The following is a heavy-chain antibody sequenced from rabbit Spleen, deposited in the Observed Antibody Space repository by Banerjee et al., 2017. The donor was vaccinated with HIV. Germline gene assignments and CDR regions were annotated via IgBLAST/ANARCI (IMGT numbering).Heavy chain of an antibody. J-gene: IGHJ6*01. V-gene: IGHV1S45*01. CDR2: INTITGKA. CDR3: ARDTGSSFSTYGMDL. D-gene: IGHD8-1*01. CDR1: GFSFSDVAV. Sequence: QEQLVESGGGLVKPEGSLKLSCTASGFSFSDVAVMCWVRQTPGKGLEWIACINTITGKAVYASWAKGRFTFSKTSSTTVTLQMTSLTAADTATYFCARDTGSSFSTYGMDLWARGPWSPS.